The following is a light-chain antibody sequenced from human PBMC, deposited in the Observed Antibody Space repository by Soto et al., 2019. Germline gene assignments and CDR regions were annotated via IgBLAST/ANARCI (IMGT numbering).Light chain of an antibody. CDR1: TTDARDYNY. CDR3: CSSAGXYAFYV. CDR2: DVT. J-gene: IGLJ1*01. V-gene: IGLV2-11*01. Sequence: QSVLTQPRSVSGSRGQSVTISCTGTTTDARDYNYVSWYQQHPGKAPKLLIYDVTKRPSGVPDRFSGSKSGKTASLTISGLQAEDEADYYCCSSAGXYAFYVFGTGTKVTVL.